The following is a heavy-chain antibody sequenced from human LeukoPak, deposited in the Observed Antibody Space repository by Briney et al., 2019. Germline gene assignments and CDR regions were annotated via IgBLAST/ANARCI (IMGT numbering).Heavy chain of an antibody. D-gene: IGHD7-27*01. J-gene: IGHJ4*02. CDR3: ARDLSSTSNWEFDY. CDR1: GYTLIDFF. CDR2: INPNSGGT. V-gene: IGHV1-2*06. Sequence: ASVKVSCKASGYTLIDFFIHWVRQAPGQGLEWMGRINPNSGGTEYPPNFQGRVTMTRDTSISATYMELNRLTSDDTAVYYCARDLSSTSNWEFDYWGQGTLVSVS.